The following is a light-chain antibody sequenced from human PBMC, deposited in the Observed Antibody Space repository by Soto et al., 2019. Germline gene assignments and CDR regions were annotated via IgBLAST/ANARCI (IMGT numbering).Light chain of an antibody. J-gene: IGKJ1*01. CDR3: QQSYSTPRT. CDR2: AAS. Sequence: DIQMTQSTSSLSASVGDRVTITCRASQSISSYLNWYQQKPGKAPNLLIYAASSLQSGVPSRFSGSGSGTDFTLTISSLQPEDFATYYCQQSYSTPRTFGQGTKVEMK. V-gene: IGKV1-39*01. CDR1: QSISSY.